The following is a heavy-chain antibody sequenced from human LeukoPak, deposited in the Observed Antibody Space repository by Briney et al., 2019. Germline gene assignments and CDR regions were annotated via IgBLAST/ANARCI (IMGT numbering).Heavy chain of an antibody. J-gene: IGHJ4*02. V-gene: IGHV3-23*01. CDR2: ISGSGGST. CDR3: AISPAAGPFPPNY. Sequence: GGSLRLSCAASGFTFSSYAMSWVRQAPGKGLEWVSAISGSGGSTYYAASVKGRSTISRDNSKNTLYLQMDSLRAEDTAVYYCAISPAAGPFPPNYWGQGTLVTVSS. D-gene: IGHD6-13*01. CDR1: GFTFSSYA.